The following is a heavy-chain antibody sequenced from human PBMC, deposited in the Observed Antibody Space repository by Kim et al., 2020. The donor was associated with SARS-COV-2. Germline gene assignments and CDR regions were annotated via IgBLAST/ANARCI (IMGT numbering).Heavy chain of an antibody. V-gene: IGHV6-1*01. Sequence: KDYAVYVKSRITINSDTSKIQFSLQLLSVTAEDTAVYYCAKGWLKVGFDYWGQGILVTVSS. CDR2: K. J-gene: IGHJ4*02. CDR3: AKGWLKVGFDY. D-gene: IGHD1-26*01.